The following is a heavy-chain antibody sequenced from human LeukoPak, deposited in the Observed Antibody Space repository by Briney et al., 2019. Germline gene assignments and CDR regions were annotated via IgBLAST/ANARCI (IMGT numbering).Heavy chain of an antibody. V-gene: IGHV4-59*12. J-gene: IGHJ4*02. CDR1: GGSISSYY. Sequence: SETLSLTWTVSGGSISSYYWSWIRQPPGKGLEWIGYIYYSGSTNYNPSLKSRVTISVDTSKNQFSLKLSSVTAADTVVYYCATTRGDYYDSSGYYSWGQGTLVTVSS. D-gene: IGHD3-22*01. CDR3: ATTRGDYYDSSGYYS. CDR2: IYYSGST.